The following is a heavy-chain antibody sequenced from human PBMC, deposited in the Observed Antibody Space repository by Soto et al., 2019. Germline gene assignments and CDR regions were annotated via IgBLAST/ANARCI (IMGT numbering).Heavy chain of an antibody. CDR2: IYHSGST. CDR3: ARDVGHDYGDYGVY. V-gene: IGHV4-30-2*01. D-gene: IGHD4-17*01. J-gene: IGHJ4*02. CDR1: GGSISSGGYS. Sequence: PSETLSLTCAVSGGSISSGGYSWSWIRQPPGKGLEWIGYIYHSGSTYYNPSLKSRVTISVDRSKNQFSLKLSSVTAADTAVYYCARDVGHDYGDYGVYWGQGALVTVSS.